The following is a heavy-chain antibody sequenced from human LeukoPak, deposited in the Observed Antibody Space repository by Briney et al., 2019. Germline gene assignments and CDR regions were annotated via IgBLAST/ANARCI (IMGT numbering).Heavy chain of an antibody. D-gene: IGHD2-2*01. CDR1: GYTFTSYD. J-gene: IGHJ4*02. CDR3: ARGPRGGYCSSTSCFVLDY. V-gene: IGHV1-8*01. CDR2: MNPNSGNT. Sequence: GASVKVSCKASGYTFTSYDINWVRQATGQGLEWMGWMNPNSGNTGYAQKFQGRVTMTRNTSISTAYMELSSLRSEDTAVYYCARGPRGGYCSSTSCFVLDYWGQGTLVTVSS.